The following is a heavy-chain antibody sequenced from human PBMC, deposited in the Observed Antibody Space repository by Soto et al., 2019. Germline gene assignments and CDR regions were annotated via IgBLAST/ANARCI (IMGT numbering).Heavy chain of an antibody. V-gene: IGHV4-59*01. Sequence: QVQLQESGPGLVKPSETLSLTCTVSGGSISSFYCNWIRQPPGKGLEWIGYIHYSGSTSHNPSLKSRVTMSVDTSKNQFSLRLSSVTAADTAVYYCARFYFYGMDVWGQGATVTVSS. D-gene: IGHD3-10*01. CDR3: ARFYFYGMDV. CDR2: IHYSGST. CDR1: GGSISSFY. J-gene: IGHJ6*02.